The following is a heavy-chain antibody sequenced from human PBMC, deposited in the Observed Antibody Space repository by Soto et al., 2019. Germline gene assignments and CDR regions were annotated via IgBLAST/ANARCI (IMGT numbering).Heavy chain of an antibody. J-gene: IGHJ6*02. CDR3: AIGLNIPYYGAMDF. D-gene: IGHD2-2*02. CDR1: GDSVSSNSAA. Sequence: SQTLSLTCAISGDSVSSNSAACNWIRQSPSRGLEWLGRTYYRSRWYIDYAVSVKSRININPDTSKNQFSLQLNSVTPEDTAVYYCAIGLNIPYYGAMDFWGQGTTVTVSS. CDR2: TYYRSRWYI. V-gene: IGHV6-1*01.